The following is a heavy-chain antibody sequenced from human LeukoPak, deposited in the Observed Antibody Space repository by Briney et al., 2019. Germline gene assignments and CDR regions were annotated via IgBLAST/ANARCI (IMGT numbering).Heavy chain of an antibody. CDR3: AKNKGDFWSGHHY. CDR1: GFTFSNYA. Sequence: GGSLRLSCAASGFTFSNYAMSWVRQAPGKGLEWVSSITGSGGSTYYADSVKGRFTISRDNSKNTLYLQMSSLRAEDTAVYYCAKNKGDFWSGHHYWGQGTLVTVSS. D-gene: IGHD3-3*01. V-gene: IGHV3-23*01. J-gene: IGHJ4*02. CDR2: ITGSGGST.